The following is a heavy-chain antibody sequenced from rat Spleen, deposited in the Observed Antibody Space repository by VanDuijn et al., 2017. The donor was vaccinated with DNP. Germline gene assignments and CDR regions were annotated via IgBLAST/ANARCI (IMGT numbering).Heavy chain of an antibody. J-gene: IGHJ2*01. Sequence: QVQLKESGPGLVQPSQTLSLTCTVSGFSLISYHMHWVRQPPGKGLEWMGVMWSDGDTSYSSALKSRLSISRDTSKSQVFLKMNSLQTEDTALYYCTRDLNYGGYFDYWGQGVMVTVSS. CDR3: TRDLNYGGYFDY. CDR2: MWSDGDT. CDR1: GFSLISYH. V-gene: IGHV2-32*01. D-gene: IGHD1-11*01.